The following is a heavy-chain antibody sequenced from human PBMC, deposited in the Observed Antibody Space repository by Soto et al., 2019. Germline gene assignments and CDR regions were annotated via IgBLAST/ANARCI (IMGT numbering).Heavy chain of an antibody. D-gene: IGHD3-22*01. J-gene: IGHJ6*02. V-gene: IGHV3-30-3*01. CDR3: ARDGYYYDSSGYPYYYYGMDV. Sequence: SLRLSCAASGFTFSSYAMHWVRQAPGKGLEWVAVISYDGSNKYYADSVKGRFTISRDNSKNTLYLQMNSLRAEDTAVYYCARDGYYYDSSGYPYYYYGMDVWGQGTTVTVSS. CDR2: ISYDGSNK. CDR1: GFTFSSYA.